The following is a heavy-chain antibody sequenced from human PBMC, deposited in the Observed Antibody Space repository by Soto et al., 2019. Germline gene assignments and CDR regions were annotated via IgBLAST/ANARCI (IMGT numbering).Heavy chain of an antibody. Sequence: KPSETLSLTCSVFGGSISSNTYYWGWIRQPPGKGLEWIGSIFYSGSTYYNPSLKSRVTISVDTSKNQFSLKLSSVTASDTAVYYCARQGRVILLIDSWGQGTLVTVSS. CDR1: GGSISSNTYY. V-gene: IGHV4-39*01. D-gene: IGHD3-16*01. J-gene: IGHJ4*02. CDR3: ARQGRVILLIDS. CDR2: IFYSGST.